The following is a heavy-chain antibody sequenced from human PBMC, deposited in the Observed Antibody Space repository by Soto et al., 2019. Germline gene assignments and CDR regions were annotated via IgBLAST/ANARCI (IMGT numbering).Heavy chain of an antibody. CDR3: ARDQVPAALLGWFDP. CDR2: ISSSSSTI. J-gene: IGHJ5*02. D-gene: IGHD2-2*01. CDR1: GFTFSSSS. Sequence: PGGSMRLSCAASGFTFSSSSMNWVRQAQGKGLEWVSYISSSSSTIYYADSVKGRFTISRDNAKNSLYLQMNSLRDEDTAVYYCARDQVPAALLGWFDPWGQGTLVTVSS. V-gene: IGHV3-48*02.